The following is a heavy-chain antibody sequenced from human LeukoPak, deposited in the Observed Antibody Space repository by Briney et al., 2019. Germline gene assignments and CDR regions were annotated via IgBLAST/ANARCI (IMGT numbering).Heavy chain of an antibody. CDR3: ARRGSASSSWYYYYYMDV. CDR1: GYTFTSYG. D-gene: IGHD6-13*01. J-gene: IGHJ6*03. Sequence: SVKVSCKASGYTFTSYGISWVRQAPGQGLEWMGGNIPIFGTANYAQKFQGRVTITADKSTSTAYMELSSLRSEDTAVYYCARRGSASSSWYYYYYMDVWGRGTTVTVSS. V-gene: IGHV1-69*06. CDR2: NIPIFGTA.